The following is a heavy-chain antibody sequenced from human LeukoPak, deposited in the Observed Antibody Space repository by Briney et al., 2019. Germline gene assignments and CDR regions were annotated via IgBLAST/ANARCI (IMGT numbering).Heavy chain of an antibody. CDR1: GFTVSSNY. J-gene: IGHJ5*02. D-gene: IGHD6-13*01. CDR2: IYSGGST. CDR3: ASQSSSWYNWFDP. Sequence: GGSLRLSCAASGFTVSSNYMSWVRQAPGKGLEWVSVIYSGGSTYYADSVKGRFTISRDNSKNTLYLQMNSLRAEDTAVYYCASQSSSWYNWFDPWGQGTPVTVSS. V-gene: IGHV3-66*02.